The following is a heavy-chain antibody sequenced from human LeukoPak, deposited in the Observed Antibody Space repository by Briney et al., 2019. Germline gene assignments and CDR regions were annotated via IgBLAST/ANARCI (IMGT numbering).Heavy chain of an antibody. Sequence: GGSLRLSCAVSGLTFSDYYMSWTRQAPGKGPELVSYISPSGSSIFYVDSVKGRFTISRDNAKDSLYLQMNSLRAEDTAVYYCARPDGSGSYYRPHYYYYGMDVWGQGTTVTVSS. CDR2: ISPSGSSI. V-gene: IGHV3-11*01. J-gene: IGHJ6*02. CDR3: ARPDGSGSYYRPHYYYYGMDV. D-gene: IGHD3-10*01. CDR1: GLTFSDYY.